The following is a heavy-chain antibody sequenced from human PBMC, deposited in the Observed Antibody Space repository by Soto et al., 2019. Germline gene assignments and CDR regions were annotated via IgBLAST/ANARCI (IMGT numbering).Heavy chain of an antibody. D-gene: IGHD4-17*01. J-gene: IGHJ4*02. CDR2: IWYDGSNK. V-gene: IGHV3-33*01. CDR3: ARDRSDDYGDYEPDY. CDR1: GFTFSSYG. Sequence: QVQLVESGGGVVQPGRSLRLSCAASGFTFSSYGMHWVRQAPGKGLEWVAVIWYDGSNKYYADSVKGRFTISRDNSKNTLYLQMNSLRAEDTAVYYCARDRSDDYGDYEPDYWGQGTLVTVSS.